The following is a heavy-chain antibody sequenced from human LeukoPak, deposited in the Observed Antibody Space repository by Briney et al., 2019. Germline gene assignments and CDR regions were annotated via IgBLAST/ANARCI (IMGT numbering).Heavy chain of an antibody. CDR2: ISGSGGST. Sequence: GGSLRLSCAASGFTFSSYAMSWVRQAPGKGLEWVSAISGSGGSTYYADSVRGRFTISRDNSKNTLYLQMNSLRAEDTAVYYCAKGSGYGVLFYFDYWGQGTLVTVSS. CDR1: GFTFSSYA. J-gene: IGHJ4*02. CDR3: AKGSGYGVLFYFDY. V-gene: IGHV3-23*01. D-gene: IGHD4-17*01.